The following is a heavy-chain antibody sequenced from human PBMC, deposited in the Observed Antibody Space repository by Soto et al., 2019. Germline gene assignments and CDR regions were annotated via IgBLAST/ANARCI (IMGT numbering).Heavy chain of an antibody. V-gene: IGHV3-33*01. CDR2: VWYDGGNK. J-gene: IGHJ6*02. CDR3: VRAAGYGGNDYVYYYGMDV. D-gene: IGHD5-12*01. CDR1: GFTFSSYG. Sequence: QVQLVESGGGVVQPGRSLRLSCAASGFTFSSYGMHWVRQAPGKGLEWVARVWYDGGNKYYADSVKGRFTISRDNSKNTLSLQMNSLRDEYTAVYYGVRAAGYGGNDYVYYYGMDVWGQGTTVTVSS.